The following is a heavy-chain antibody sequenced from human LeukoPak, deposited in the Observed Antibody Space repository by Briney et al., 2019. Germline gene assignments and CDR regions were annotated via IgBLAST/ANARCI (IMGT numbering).Heavy chain of an antibody. Sequence: GASVKVSCKAFGYTFTSYDINWVRQATGQGLEWMGWMNPNSGNTGYAQKFQGRVTMTRNTSISTAYMELSSLRSEDTAVYYCVRIRSKGGSWYERPHYYFDYWGQGTLVTVSS. CDR2: MNPNSGNT. V-gene: IGHV1-8*01. CDR3: VRIRSKGGSWYERPHYYFDY. CDR1: GYTFTSYD. D-gene: IGHD6-13*01. J-gene: IGHJ4*02.